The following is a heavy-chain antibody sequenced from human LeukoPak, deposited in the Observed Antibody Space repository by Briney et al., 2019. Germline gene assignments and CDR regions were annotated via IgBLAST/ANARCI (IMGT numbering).Heavy chain of an antibody. D-gene: IGHD3-22*01. Sequence: SETLSLTCTVSGGSISSSSYYWSWIRQPPGKGLEWIGEINHSGSTKYNPPLKSRVTISIDTSKKQVSLKLSSVTAADTAMYYCAIDYYDSSGYYSKWGQGTLVTVSS. CDR1: GGSISSSSYY. J-gene: IGHJ4*02. V-gene: IGHV4-39*07. CDR2: INHSGST. CDR3: AIDYYDSSGYYSK.